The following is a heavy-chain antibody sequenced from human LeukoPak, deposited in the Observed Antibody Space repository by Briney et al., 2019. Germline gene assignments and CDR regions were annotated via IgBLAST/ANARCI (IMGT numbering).Heavy chain of an antibody. CDR2: TYYRSKWHN. D-gene: IGHD5-12*01. V-gene: IGHV6-1*01. CDR3: AGRYSGYDYWFDP. CDR1: GDIVSSNSAA. J-gene: IGHJ5*02. Sequence: SQTLSLTWAISGDIVSSNSAAWNWIRQSPSRGLEWLGRTYYRSKWHNDYAISVKSRITINPDTSKNQFSLQLNSVTPEDTAVYYCAGRYSGYDYWFDPWGQGTLVTVSS.